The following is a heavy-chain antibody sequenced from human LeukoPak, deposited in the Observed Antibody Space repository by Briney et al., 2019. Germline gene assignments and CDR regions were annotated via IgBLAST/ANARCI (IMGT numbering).Heavy chain of an antibody. CDR3: ARVSQFIATMGDYPFDY. CDR2: INAGNGNT. D-gene: IGHD4-17*01. CDR1: GYTFTSYA. J-gene: IGHJ4*02. V-gene: IGHV1-3*01. Sequence: ASVKVSCKASGYTFTSYAMHWVRQAPGQRLEWMGWINAGNGNTKYSQKFQGRVTITRDTSASIAYMELSSLRSEDTAVYYCARVSQFIATMGDYPFDYWGQGTLVTVSS.